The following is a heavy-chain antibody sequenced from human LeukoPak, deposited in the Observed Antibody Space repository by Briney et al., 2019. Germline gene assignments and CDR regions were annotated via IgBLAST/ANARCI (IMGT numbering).Heavy chain of an antibody. J-gene: IGHJ4*02. D-gene: IGHD3-16*02. CDR2: IWYDGSNK. Sequence: QTGGSLRLSCAASGFTFSSYGMHWVRQAPGKGLEWVAVIWYDGSNKYYADSVKGRFTISRDNSKNTLYLQMNSLRAEDTAVYYCANGVHMITFGGVIPFDYWGQGTLVTVSS. V-gene: IGHV3-33*06. CDR3: ANGVHMITFGGVIPFDY. CDR1: GFTFSSYG.